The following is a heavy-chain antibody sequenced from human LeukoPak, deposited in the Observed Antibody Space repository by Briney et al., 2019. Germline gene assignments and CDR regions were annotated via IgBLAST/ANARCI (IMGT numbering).Heavy chain of an antibody. D-gene: IGHD3-3*01. Sequence: GGSLRLSCAASGFTFSDYYMSWIRQAPGKGLEWVSYISSSGSTIYYADSVKGRFTISRDNAKNSLYLQMDSLRAEDTAVYYCARSLPDYDFGPLFDYWGQGTLVTVSS. CDR3: ARSLPDYDFGPLFDY. CDR1: GFTFSDYY. J-gene: IGHJ4*02. V-gene: IGHV3-11*04. CDR2: ISSSGSTI.